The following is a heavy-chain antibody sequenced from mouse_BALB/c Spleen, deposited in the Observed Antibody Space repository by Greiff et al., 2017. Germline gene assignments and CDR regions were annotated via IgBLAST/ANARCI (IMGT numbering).Heavy chain of an antibody. Sequence: VQLQQSGAELVRPGSSVKISCKASGYAFSSYWMNWVKQRPGQGLEWIGQIYPGDGDTNYNGKFKGKATLTADKSSSTAYMQLSSLTSEDSAVYFCARDGTMYYFDDWGQGTTLTVSS. CDR3: ARDGTMYYFDD. V-gene: IGHV1-80*01. J-gene: IGHJ2*01. CDR1: GYAFSSYW. D-gene: IGHD2-1*01. CDR2: IYPGDGDT.